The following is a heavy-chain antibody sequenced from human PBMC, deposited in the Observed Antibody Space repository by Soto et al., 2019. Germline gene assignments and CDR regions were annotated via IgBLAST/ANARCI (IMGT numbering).Heavy chain of an antibody. CDR3: AREWCSSTSCYAFGAFDI. CDR1: GGTFSSYS. V-gene: IGHV1-69*13. Sequence: SVKVSCKASGGTFSSYSISWVRQAPGQGLEWMGGIIPIFGTANYAQKFQGRVTITADESTSTAYMELSSLRSEDTAVYYCAREWCSSTSCYAFGAFDIWGQGTMVTVSS. CDR2: IIPIFGTA. D-gene: IGHD2-2*01. J-gene: IGHJ3*02.